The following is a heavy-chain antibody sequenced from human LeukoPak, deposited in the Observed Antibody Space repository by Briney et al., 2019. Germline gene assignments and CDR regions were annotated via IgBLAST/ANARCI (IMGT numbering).Heavy chain of an antibody. D-gene: IGHD6-13*01. V-gene: IGHV1-18*01. CDR1: GYTFTSYG. CDR2: ISAYKGNT. CDR3: ARGSTPPYSSSWYDFDY. Sequence: ASVKVSCKASGYTFTSYGISWVRQAPGQGLEWMGWISAYKGNTNYAQKLQGRVTMTTDTSTSTANMELRSLRSDDTAVYYCARGSTPPYSSSWYDFDYWGQGTLVTVSS. J-gene: IGHJ4*02.